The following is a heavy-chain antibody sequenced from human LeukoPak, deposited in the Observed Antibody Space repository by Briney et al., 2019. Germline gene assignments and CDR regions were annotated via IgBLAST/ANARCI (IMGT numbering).Heavy chain of an antibody. J-gene: IGHJ6*02. D-gene: IGHD2-2*01. CDR3: ATVGYCSSTSCSDYYGKDV. CDR1: GYTLTELS. V-gene: IGHV1-24*01. CDR2: FDPEDGET. Sequence: ASVKVSCKVSGYTLTELSMHWVRQAPGKGLEWMGGFDPEDGETIYAQKFQGRVTMTEDTSTDTAYMELSSLRSEDTAVYYCATVGYCSSTSCSDYYGKDVWGQGTTVTVSS.